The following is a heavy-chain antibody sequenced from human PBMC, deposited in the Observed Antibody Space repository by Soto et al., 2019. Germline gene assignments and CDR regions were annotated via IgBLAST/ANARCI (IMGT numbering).Heavy chain of an antibody. J-gene: IGHJ4*02. V-gene: IGHV4-30-2*03. CDR1: GGSISSGGYS. CDR3: ARRGSSSWYGY. Sequence: SETLSLTCAVSGGSISSGGYSWSWIRQPPGKGLEWIGCIYYSGSTYYNPSLKSRVTISVDTPKNQFSLKLSSVTAADTAVYYCARRGSSSWYGYWGQGTLVTVSS. D-gene: IGHD6-13*01. CDR2: IYYSGST.